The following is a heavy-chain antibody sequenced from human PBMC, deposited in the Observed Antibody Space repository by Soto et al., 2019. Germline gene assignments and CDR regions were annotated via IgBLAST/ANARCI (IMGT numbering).Heavy chain of an antibody. Sequence: SETLSLTCAVYGGSFSCYYWSWIRQPPGKGLEWIGEINHSGSTNYNPSLKSRVTISVDTSKNQFSLKLSSVTAADTAVYYCARGYYYYYMDVWGKGTTVTVSS. V-gene: IGHV4-34*01. CDR1: GGSFSCYY. CDR3: ARGYYYYYMDV. J-gene: IGHJ6*03. CDR2: INHSGST.